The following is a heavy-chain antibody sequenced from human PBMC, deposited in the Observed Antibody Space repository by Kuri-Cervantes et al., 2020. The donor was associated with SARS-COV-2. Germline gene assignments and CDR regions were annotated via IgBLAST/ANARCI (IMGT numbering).Heavy chain of an antibody. D-gene: IGHD6-25*01. CDR2: IYDSGST. CDR3: ARAGSVNNWFDP. V-gene: IGHV4-39*07. J-gene: IGHJ5*02. CDR1: GDSITSNSYY. Sequence: GSLRLSCTVSGDSITSNSYYWGWIRQPPGKGLEWIGSIYDSGSTYYNPSLKSRVTISVDTSKNQFSLKLSSVTAADTAVYYCARAGSVNNWFDPWGQGTLVTVSS.